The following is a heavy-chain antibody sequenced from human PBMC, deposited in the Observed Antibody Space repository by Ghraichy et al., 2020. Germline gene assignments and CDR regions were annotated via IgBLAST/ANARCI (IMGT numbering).Heavy chain of an antibody. Sequence: GGSLRLSCAASGFTFSSYAMSWVRQAPGKGLEWVSAISGSGGSTYYADSVKGRFTISRDNSKNTLYLQMNSLRAEDTAVYYCAKDPRITSIQLWSRYFDYWGQGTLVTVSS. CDR3: AKDPRITSIQLWSRYFDY. CDR2: ISGSGGST. V-gene: IGHV3-23*01. CDR1: GFTFSSYA. J-gene: IGHJ4*02. D-gene: IGHD5-18*01.